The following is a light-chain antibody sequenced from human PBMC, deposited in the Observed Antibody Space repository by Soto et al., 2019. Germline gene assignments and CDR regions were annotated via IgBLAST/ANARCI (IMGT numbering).Light chain of an antibody. Sequence: DVVITQSPLSLPVTLGQPASIPCRSNQSLVYSDGIAYFSWFQQRPGRSPRRLIYKVSNRDSGVPARFSGSGSGTDFALKISRVEADDAGVYYCMQATHWPITFGQGTRLEI. V-gene: IGKV2-30*01. CDR2: KVS. CDR1: QSLVYSDGIAY. J-gene: IGKJ5*01. CDR3: MQATHWPIT.